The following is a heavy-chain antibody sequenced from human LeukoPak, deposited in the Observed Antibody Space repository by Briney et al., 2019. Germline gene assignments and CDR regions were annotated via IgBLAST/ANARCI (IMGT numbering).Heavy chain of an antibody. D-gene: IGHD6-6*01. CDR2: INHSGST. V-gene: IGHV4-34*01. Sequence: SKTLSLTCAVYGGSFSGYYWSWIRQPPGKGLEWIGEINHSGSTNYNPSLKSRVTISVDTSKNQFSLKLSSVTAADTAVYYCARGARQDYWGQGTLVTVSS. J-gene: IGHJ4*02. CDR1: GGSFSGYY. CDR3: ARGARQDY.